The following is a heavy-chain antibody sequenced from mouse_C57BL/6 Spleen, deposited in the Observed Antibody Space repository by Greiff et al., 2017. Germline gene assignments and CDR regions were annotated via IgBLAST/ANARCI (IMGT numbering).Heavy chain of an antibody. Sequence: QVQLQQSGAELVKPGASVKLSCKASGYTFTSYWMHWVKQRPGQGLEWIGMIHPNSGSTNYNEKFKSKATLTVDKSSSTAYMQLSSLTSEDSAVYYCARSSTTVVAGFDYWGQGTTLTVSS. D-gene: IGHD1-1*01. CDR2: IHPNSGST. J-gene: IGHJ2*01. CDR3: ARSSTTVVAGFDY. CDR1: GYTFTSYW. V-gene: IGHV1-64*01.